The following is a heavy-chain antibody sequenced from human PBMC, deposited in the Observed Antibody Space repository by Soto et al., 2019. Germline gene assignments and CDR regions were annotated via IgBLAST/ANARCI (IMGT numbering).Heavy chain of an antibody. CDR2: ISAYNGNT. Sequence: QVQLVQSGAEVKKPGASVKVSYKASGYTFTSYGISWVRQAPGQGLEWMGWISAYNGNTNYAQKLQGRVTMTTDTSTSTAYMELRSLRSDDTAVYYCARDRSYDILTGYYKSDAFDIWGQGTMVTVSS. V-gene: IGHV1-18*01. J-gene: IGHJ3*02. CDR3: ARDRSYDILTGYYKSDAFDI. D-gene: IGHD3-9*01. CDR1: GYTFTSYG.